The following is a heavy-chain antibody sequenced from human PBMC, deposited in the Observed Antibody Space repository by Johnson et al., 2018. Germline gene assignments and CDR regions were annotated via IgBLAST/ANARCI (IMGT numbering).Heavy chain of an antibody. CDR2: ISYDGNNK. CDR1: GFTFSSYA. CDR3: ARQEYIRSTARGADYYYGMDV. V-gene: IGHV3-30*14. D-gene: IGHD6-6*01. Sequence: QVQLVESGGGVVQXGRSLRLSCAASGFTFSSYALHWVRQAPGKGLEWVAVISYDGNNKYYADSVKGRFTISRENAKNSLYLQMNSLRAGDTAVYYCARQEYIRSTARGADYYYGMDVWGQGTTVTVSS. J-gene: IGHJ6*02.